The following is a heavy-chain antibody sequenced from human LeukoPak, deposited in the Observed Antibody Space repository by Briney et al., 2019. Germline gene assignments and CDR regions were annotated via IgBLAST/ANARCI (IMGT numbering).Heavy chain of an antibody. V-gene: IGHV5-51*01. CDR2: INPGDSDT. CDR1: GNTFTIYW. Sequence: GESLKISCKDSGNTFTIYWIGWVRQMPGKGLEWMGIINPGDSDTRYSPSFKGQVTISADKSISTAYLQWSSLKASDTAMYYCARHSIAAAGSDYWGQGTLVTVSS. CDR3: ARHSIAAAGSDY. J-gene: IGHJ4*02. D-gene: IGHD6-13*01.